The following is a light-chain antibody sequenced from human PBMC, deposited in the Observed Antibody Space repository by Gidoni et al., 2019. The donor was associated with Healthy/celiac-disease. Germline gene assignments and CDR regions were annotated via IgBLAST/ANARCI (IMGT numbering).Light chain of an antibody. CDR3: QQYNSYPCT. J-gene: IGKJ1*01. CDR2: KAS. Sequence: GDRVTITCRASQSISSWLAWYQQKPGKAPKLLIYKASSLESGVPSRFSGSGSGTEFTLTISSLQPDDFATYYCQQYNSYPCTFGQGTKVEIK. V-gene: IGKV1-5*03. CDR1: QSISSW.